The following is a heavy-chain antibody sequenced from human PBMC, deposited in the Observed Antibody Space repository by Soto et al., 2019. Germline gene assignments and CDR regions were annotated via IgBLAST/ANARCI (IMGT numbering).Heavy chain of an antibody. CDR3: ARLSSLYYNSDYGGYYFDY. CDR2: IFYSGNS. D-gene: IGHD3-10*01. Sequence: QVQLQESGPGLVKPSQTLSLTCTVSGGSIRGGDYYWSWIRQHPGKGLEWIGYIFYSGNSFYNPSLKIGVTISVDTSKNQFSLQLGSVTAADTAIYYCARLSSLYYNSDYGGYYFDYWGQGTLVSVSS. J-gene: IGHJ4*02. V-gene: IGHV4-31*03. CDR1: GGSIRGGDYY.